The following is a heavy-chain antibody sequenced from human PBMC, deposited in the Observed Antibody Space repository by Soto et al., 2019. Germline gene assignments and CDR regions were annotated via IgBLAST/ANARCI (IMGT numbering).Heavy chain of an antibody. CDR2: ISWNSGSI. J-gene: IGHJ6*03. CDR1: GFTFDDYA. Sequence: GGSLRLSCAASGFTFDDYAMHWVRQAPGKGLEWVSGISWNSGSIGYADSVKGRFTISRDNAKNSLYLQMNSLRAEDTALYYCAKDKGRGSSSSFYYYYYMDVWGKGTTVTVSS. V-gene: IGHV3-9*01. CDR3: AKDKGRGSSSSFYYYYYMDV. D-gene: IGHD6-6*01.